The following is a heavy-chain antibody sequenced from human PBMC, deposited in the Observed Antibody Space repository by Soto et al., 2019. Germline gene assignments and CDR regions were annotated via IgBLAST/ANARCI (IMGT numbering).Heavy chain of an antibody. V-gene: IGHV3-74*01. CDR2: INSAGSST. J-gene: IGHJ4*02. CDR1: GFTFSSYW. CDR3: VRASVVVTAATREDY. Sequence: EVQLVESGGGLVQPGGSLRLSCAASGFTFSSYWMHWVRQAPGKGLVWVSRINSAGSSTSYADSVKGRFTTSRDNAKKTFYLQMNSLRADDTAVYYCVRASVVVTAATREDYWGQGTLVTVSS. D-gene: IGHD2-21*02.